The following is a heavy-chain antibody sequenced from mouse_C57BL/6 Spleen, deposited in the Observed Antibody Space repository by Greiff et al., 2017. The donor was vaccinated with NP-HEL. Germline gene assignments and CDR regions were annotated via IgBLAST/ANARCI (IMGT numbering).Heavy chain of an antibody. CDR2: ISDGGSYT. V-gene: IGHV5-4*01. D-gene: IGHD1-1*01. CDR1: GFTFSSYA. J-gene: IGHJ1*03. CDR3: ARDPITTVVASGYFDV. Sequence: EVKVVESGGGLVKPGGSLKLSCAASGFTFSSYAMSWVRQTPEKRLEWVATISDGGSYTYYPDNVKGRFTISRDNAKNNLYLQMSHLKSEDTAMYYCARDPITTVVASGYFDVWGTGTTVTVSS.